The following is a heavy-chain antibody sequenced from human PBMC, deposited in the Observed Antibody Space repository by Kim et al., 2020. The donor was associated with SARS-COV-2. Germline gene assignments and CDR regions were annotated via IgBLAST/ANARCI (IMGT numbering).Heavy chain of an antibody. D-gene: IGHD3-22*01. Sequence: GGSLRLSCAASGFTFSSYGMHWVRQAPGKGLEWVAVIWYDGSNKYYADSVKGRFTISRDNSKNTLYLQMNSLRAEDTAVYYCARSFYDSSGYYYYYYMDVWGKGTTVTVSS. CDR2: IWYDGSNK. CDR3: ARSFYDSSGYYYYYYMDV. CDR1: GFTFSSYG. J-gene: IGHJ6*03. V-gene: IGHV3-33*01.